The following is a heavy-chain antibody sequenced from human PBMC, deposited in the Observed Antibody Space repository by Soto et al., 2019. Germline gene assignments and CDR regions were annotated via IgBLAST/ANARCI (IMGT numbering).Heavy chain of an antibody. CDR2: IYPGDSDT. D-gene: IGHD3-22*01. Sequence: RGESLKISCKGSGYSFTLYWIGWVRQMPGKGLEWMGIIYPGDSDTRYSPSFQGQVTISADKSISTAYLHMNSLRAEDTAVYYCAKDRHRSGSPHPFDYWGQGTLVTVSS. CDR1: GYSFTLYW. CDR3: AKDRHRSGSPHPFDY. J-gene: IGHJ4*02. V-gene: IGHV5-51*01.